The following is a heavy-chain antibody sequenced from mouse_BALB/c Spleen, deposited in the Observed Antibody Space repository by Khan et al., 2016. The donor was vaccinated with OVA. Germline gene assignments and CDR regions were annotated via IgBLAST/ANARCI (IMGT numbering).Heavy chain of an antibody. J-gene: IGHJ3*01. Sequence: VHLQEPGAELARPGASVKMSCKASGYTFTSYTIHWIKKRPGQGLEWIGYINPSNGYTNYNQKFKDKATLTTDKSSTTAYLQLSSLASDDSAVYNCVRDGAYHRNDGWFAYWGQGTLVTVSA. D-gene: IGHD2-14*01. CDR2: INPSNGYT. CDR1: GYTFTSYT. CDR3: VRDGAYHRNDGWFAY. V-gene: IGHV1-4*01.